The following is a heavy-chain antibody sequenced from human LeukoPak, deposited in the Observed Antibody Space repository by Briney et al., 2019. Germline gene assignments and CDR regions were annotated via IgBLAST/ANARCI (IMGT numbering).Heavy chain of an antibody. D-gene: IGHD5-18*01. CDR2: IWYDGSDK. V-gene: IGHV3-33*06. J-gene: IGHJ6*02. Sequence: GGSLRLSCAASGFSVSNYYMSWVRQAPGKGLEWVTVIWYDGSDKHYVDSVKGRFTISRDNSKNTVYLQMNSLRVEDTAVYYCVKGGHSTYGLDVLGQGTTVTVSS. CDR1: GFSVSNYY. CDR3: VKGGHSTYGLDV.